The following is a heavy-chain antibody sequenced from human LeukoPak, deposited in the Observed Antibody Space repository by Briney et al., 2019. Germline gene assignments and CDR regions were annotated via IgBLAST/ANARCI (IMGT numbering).Heavy chain of an antibody. D-gene: IGHD3-16*02. Sequence: SQTLSLTCTVSGGSISSGGYSWSWIRQHPGKGLEWIGYIYYSGSTYYNPSLKSRVTISVDTSKNQFSLKLSSVTAADTAVYYCARVPYDYVWGSYPGMDVWGQGTTVTVSS. CDR2: IYYSGST. V-gene: IGHV4-31*03. J-gene: IGHJ6*02. CDR1: GGSISSGGYS. CDR3: ARVPYDYVWGSYPGMDV.